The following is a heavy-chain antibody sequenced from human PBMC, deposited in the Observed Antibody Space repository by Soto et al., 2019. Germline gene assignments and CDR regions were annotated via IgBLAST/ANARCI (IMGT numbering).Heavy chain of an antibody. Sequence: QVQLVESGGGVVQPGRSLRLSCAASGFTFSSYGMHWVRQAPGKGLEGVAVISYDGSNKYYADSVKGRFTISRDNSKNTMYLQMNSLRAEDTAVYYFAKDLGQWELLGSMDVWGQGPTVTVSS. CDR3: AKDLGQWELLGSMDV. D-gene: IGHD1-26*01. V-gene: IGHV3-30*18. CDR2: ISYDGSNK. J-gene: IGHJ6*02. CDR1: GFTFSSYG.